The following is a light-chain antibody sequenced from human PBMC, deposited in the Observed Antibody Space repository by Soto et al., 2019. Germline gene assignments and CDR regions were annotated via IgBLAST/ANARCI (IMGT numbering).Light chain of an antibody. Sequence: DIQMTQSPSSLSASVGDRVTITCRASQSVKNFLNWYQQKPGKAPKLLVYAVSNLQSGVPSRFSGSVSGTDFTLTISSLQPEDFATYYCQQSNTSPNTFGQGTRLEIK. CDR2: AVS. J-gene: IGKJ5*01. V-gene: IGKV1-39*01. CDR3: QQSNTSPNT. CDR1: QSVKNF.